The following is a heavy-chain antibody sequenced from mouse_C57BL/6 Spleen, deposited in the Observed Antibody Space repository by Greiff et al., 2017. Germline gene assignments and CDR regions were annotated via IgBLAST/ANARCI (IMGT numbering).Heavy chain of an antibody. D-gene: IGHD3-2*02. CDR2: IYPGDGDT. J-gene: IGHJ4*01. V-gene: IGHV1-82*01. CDR1: GYAFSSSW. Sequence: QVQLQQSGPELVKPGASVKISCKASGYAFSSSWMNWVKQRPGKGLEWIGRIYPGDGDTNYNGKFKGKATLTADKSSSTAYMQLSSLTSEFSSVYFCAKTAQAPYAMDYWGQGTSVTVSS. CDR3: AKTAQAPYAMDY.